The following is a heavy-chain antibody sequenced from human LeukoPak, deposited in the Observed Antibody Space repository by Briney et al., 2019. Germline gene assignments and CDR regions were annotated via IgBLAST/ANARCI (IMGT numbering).Heavy chain of an antibody. CDR1: GYTFTSYY. D-gene: IGHD3-10*01. CDR3: ARDKTGVVRGATGGRESYYYYYYYMDV. Sequence: GASVKVSCKASGYTFTSYYMHWVRQARGQRLEWIGWIVVGSGNTNYAQKFQERVTITRDMSTSTAYMELSSLRSEDTAVYYCARDKTGVVRGATGGRESYYYYYYYMDVWGKGTTVTISS. V-gene: IGHV1-58*02. CDR2: IVVGSGNT. J-gene: IGHJ6*03.